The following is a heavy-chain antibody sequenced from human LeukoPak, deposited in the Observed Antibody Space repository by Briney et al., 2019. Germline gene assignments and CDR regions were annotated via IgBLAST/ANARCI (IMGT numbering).Heavy chain of an antibody. CDR1: GGTFSSYA. CDR3: ARGTRSGYYDSSGYYYYYYYMDV. CDR2: INPSGGST. J-gene: IGHJ6*03. Sequence: ASVKVSCKASGGTFSSYAISWVRQAPGQGLEWMGIINPSGGSTSYAQKFQGRVTMTRDTSTSTVYMELSSLRSEDTAVYYCARGTRSGYYDSSGYYYYYYYMDVWGKGTTVTISS. V-gene: IGHV1-46*01. D-gene: IGHD3-22*01.